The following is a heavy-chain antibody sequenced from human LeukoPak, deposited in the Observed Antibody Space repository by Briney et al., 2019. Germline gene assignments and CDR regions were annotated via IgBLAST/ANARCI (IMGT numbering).Heavy chain of an antibody. CDR1: GFTFSSYT. CDR2: ISYDGSNK. J-gene: IGHJ4*02. V-gene: IGHV3-30-3*01. CDR3: ARGVFSGSYIFDY. Sequence: PGRSLRLSCAAAGFTFSSYTIHWVRQAPGKGLGWVAVISYDGSNKYYADSVKGRFTISRDNSKNTLYLQMNSLRAEDTAVYYCARGVFSGSYIFDYWGQGTLVTVSS. D-gene: IGHD1-26*01.